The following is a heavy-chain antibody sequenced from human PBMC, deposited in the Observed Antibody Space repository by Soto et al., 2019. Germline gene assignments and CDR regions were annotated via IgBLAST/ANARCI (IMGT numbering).Heavy chain of an antibody. CDR3: ARHYGDQTNWFDP. J-gene: IGHJ5*02. Sequence: QVQLQESGPGLVKPSQTLSLTCTVSGGSISSGDYYWSWIRQPPGKGLEWIGYIYYSGSSHYNPSTQSRVTHSVALSQNQFSLKLSSVTAADTAVYYCARHYGDQTNWFDPWGQGTLVTVSS. CDR1: GGSISSGDYY. D-gene: IGHD4-17*01. V-gene: IGHV4-30-4*01. CDR2: IYYSGSS.